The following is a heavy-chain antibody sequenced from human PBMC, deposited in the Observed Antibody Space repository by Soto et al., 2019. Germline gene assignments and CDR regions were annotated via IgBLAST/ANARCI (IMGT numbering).Heavy chain of an antibody. V-gene: IGHV1-69*02. CDR1: GGTFSSYP. CDR3: ASQESS. Sequence: QVQLVQSGAEVKKSGSSVKVSCRASGGTFSSYPINWVRQAPGQGLEWMGRITPILGIANYAQKFQGRVTITADKSTSTAYMELSSLRSEDAAVYYCASQESSWGQGTLVTVSS. D-gene: IGHD3-10*01. J-gene: IGHJ5*02. CDR2: ITPILGIA.